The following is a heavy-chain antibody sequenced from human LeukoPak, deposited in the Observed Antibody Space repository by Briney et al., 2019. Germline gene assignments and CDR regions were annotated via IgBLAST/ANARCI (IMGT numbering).Heavy chain of an antibody. CDR3: ARGNPALTYCTGGTCYSTSFDY. J-gene: IGHJ4*02. V-gene: IGHV1-2*04. D-gene: IGHD2-15*01. CDR2: INPNSGGT. Sequence: ASVKVSCKASGYTFTDYYMHWVRQAPGQGLEWMGWINPNSGGTNYAQRFQGWVTMTRDTSISTAYMELSRLRSDDTAVYYCARGNPALTYCTGGTCYSTSFDYWGQGTLVTVSS. CDR1: GYTFTDYY.